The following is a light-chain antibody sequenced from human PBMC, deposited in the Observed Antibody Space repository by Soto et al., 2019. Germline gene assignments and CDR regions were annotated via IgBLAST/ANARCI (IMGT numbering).Light chain of an antibody. CDR3: QQRSNWPT. CDR1: QSVSSY. V-gene: IGKV3-11*01. J-gene: IGKJ5*01. CDR2: DAV. Sequence: EIVLTQSPATLSLSPGERATLSCRASQSVSSYLAWYQQKPAQAPRLLIYDAVNRATGIPARFSGSGSGTDFTLTISSLESEDFAVYYCQQRSNWPTFGQGTLVEIK.